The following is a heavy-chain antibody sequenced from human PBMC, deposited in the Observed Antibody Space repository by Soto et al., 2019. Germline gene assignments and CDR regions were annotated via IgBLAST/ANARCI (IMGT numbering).Heavy chain of an antibody. CDR2: VYSSGTT. Sequence: SETLSLTCSVSGGSINSYWWSWIRQPAGKGLEWIGRVYSSGTTDYNPSLNSRATLSVETSKNQFSLKLSSVTAADTAVYYCARDIGSYAYGEGYWGQGIQVTVSS. CDR3: ARDIGSYAYGEGY. J-gene: IGHJ4*02. D-gene: IGHD3-10*01. V-gene: IGHV4-4*07. CDR1: GGSINSYW.